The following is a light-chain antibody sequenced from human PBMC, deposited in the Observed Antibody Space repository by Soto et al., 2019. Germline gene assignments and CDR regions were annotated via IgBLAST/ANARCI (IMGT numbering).Light chain of an antibody. CDR1: QNVDSNY. CDR3: QQRSNWPVT. Sequence: IVLTQSPCTLSLTPGERATLSCRASQNVDSNYLAWYQQKPGQAPRLLIYDASNRATGIPARFSGSGSGTDFTLTISSLEPEDFAVYYCQQRSNWPVTFGQGTRLEI. V-gene: IGKV3-11*01. J-gene: IGKJ5*01. CDR2: DAS.